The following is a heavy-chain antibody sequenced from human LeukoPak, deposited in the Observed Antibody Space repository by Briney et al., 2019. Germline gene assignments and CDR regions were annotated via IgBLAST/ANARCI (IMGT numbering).Heavy chain of an antibody. CDR1: GFTFSTYV. V-gene: IGHV3-64D*06. Sequence: GGSLRLSCTVSGFTFSTYVMHWVRQAPGKGLKYVSAISSNGDNTYYADSVKGRFTISRDNSKNTLYLQMSSLRADDTAVYYCVRGTGYWGQGTLVTVSS. J-gene: IGHJ4*02. CDR2: ISSNGDNT. CDR3: VRGTGY.